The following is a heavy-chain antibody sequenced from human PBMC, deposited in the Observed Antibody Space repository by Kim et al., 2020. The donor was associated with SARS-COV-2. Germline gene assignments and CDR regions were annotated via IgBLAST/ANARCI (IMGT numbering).Heavy chain of an antibody. D-gene: IGHD6-19*01. CDR1: GFTFGDYA. CDR2: IRSKAYGGTT. Sequence: GSLRLSCTASGFTFGDYAMSWVRQAPGKGLEWVGFIRSKAYGGTTEYAASVKGRFTISRDDSKSIAYLQMNSLKTEDTAVYYCTRVDWQWLVRAEYFQHWGQGTLVTVSS. CDR3: TRVDWQWLVRAEYFQH. J-gene: IGHJ1*01. V-gene: IGHV3-49*04.